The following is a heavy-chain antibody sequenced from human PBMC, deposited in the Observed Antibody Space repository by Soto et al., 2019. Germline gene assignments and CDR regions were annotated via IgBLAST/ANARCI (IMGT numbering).Heavy chain of an antibody. J-gene: IGHJ6*02. CDR1: GGTFGSYA. CDR3: ARAQGSSTSLEIYYYYYYGMDV. V-gene: IGHV1-69*01. Sequence: QVQLVQSGAEVKKPGSSVKVSCKASGGTFGSYAISWVRQAPGQGPEWMGGIIPITGTANYAQKFQGRVTITADESTSTASMQLSSLRSEDTAVSYCARAQGSSTSLEIYYYYYYGMDVWGQGTTVTVSS. D-gene: IGHD2-2*01. CDR2: IIPITGTA.